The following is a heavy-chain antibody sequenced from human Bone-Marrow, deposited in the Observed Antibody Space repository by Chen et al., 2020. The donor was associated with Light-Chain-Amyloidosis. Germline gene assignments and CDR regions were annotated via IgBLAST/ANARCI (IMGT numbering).Heavy chain of an antibody. D-gene: IGHD1-26*01. CDR2: ITHGGAT. V-gene: IGHV4-34*02. Sequence: QVRLQQWGAGVLKPSETLSLTCSVYGGTFSGFYWTWIRQAPGKGLEWIGEITHGGATNYNPALTRRVTISFDMATSQSSLRLPSVAAPDTVVYYCGTLWDHSDDSGHRFMAFEIWGQGTMVAVSS. J-gene: IGHJ3*02. CDR3: GTLWDHSDDSGHRFMAFEI. CDR1: GGTFSGFY.